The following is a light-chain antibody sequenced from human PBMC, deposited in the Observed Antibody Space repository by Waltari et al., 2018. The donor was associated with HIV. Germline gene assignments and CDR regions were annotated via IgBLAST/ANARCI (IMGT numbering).Light chain of an antibody. CDR1: SSDVGGFKS. CDR3: NSYAGSNNWV. Sequence: QSALTQPPSASGSPGQSVTISCTGTSSDVGGFKSFTWYQQHPGKAPKLMIYEVNKRPSGVPDRFSGSKSANTASLTVSGLQADDEADYYCNSYAGSNNWVFGGGTKLTVL. CDR2: EVN. J-gene: IGLJ3*02. V-gene: IGLV2-8*01.